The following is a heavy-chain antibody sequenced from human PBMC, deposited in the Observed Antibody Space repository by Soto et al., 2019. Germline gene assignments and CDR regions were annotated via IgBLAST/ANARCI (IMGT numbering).Heavy chain of an antibody. D-gene: IGHD3-16*02. CDR2: IIPILGIA. V-gene: IGHV1-69*04. J-gene: IGHJ6*03. CDR1: GGTFSSYT. CDR3: ARDLSLPTDDYYYYYMDV. Sequence: SVKVSCKASGGTFSSYTISWVRQAPGQGLEWMGRIIPILGIANYAQKFQGRVTITADKSTSTAYMELSSLRSEDTAVYYCARDLSLPTDDYYYYYMDVWGKGTTVTAP.